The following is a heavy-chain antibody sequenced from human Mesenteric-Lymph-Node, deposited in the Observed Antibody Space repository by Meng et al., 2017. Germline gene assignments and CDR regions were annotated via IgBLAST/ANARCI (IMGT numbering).Heavy chain of an antibody. V-gene: IGHV4-34*01. CDR3: WITGDPFDY. CDR2: INHSGST. CDR1: GGSFSGYY. D-gene: IGHD7-27*01. J-gene: IGHJ4*02. Sequence: QVQLQQWGAGLLKPSETLSLTCAVDGGSFSGYYWSWSRQPPGKGLEWIGEINHSGSTNYDPSLKSRVTISVDTSKNQFSLKLSSVTAADTAVYYCWITGDPFDYWGQGTPVTVSS.